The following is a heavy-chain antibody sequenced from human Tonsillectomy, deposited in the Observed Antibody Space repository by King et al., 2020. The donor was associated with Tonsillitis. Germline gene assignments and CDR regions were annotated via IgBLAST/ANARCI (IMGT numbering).Heavy chain of an antibody. D-gene: IGHD3-22*01. CDR3: ARDPTYYYDSSGYYYLITDAFDI. CDR1: GGSFIGYY. Sequence: VQLQQWGAGLLKPSETLSLTCAVYGGSFIGYYWSWIRQPPGKGLEWIGEINHSGSTNYNPSLKTRVTISVDTSKNQFSLKLSSVTAADTAVYYCARDPTYYYDSSGYYYLITDAFDIWGQGTMVTVSS. J-gene: IGHJ3*02. CDR2: INHSGST. V-gene: IGHV4-34*01.